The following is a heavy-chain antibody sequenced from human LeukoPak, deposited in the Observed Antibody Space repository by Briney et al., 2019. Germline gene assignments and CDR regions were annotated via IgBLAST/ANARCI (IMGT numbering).Heavy chain of an antibody. CDR3: ARRGSGSPFDY. Sequence: SETLSLTCTVSRGSISGYYWSCIRQPPGNGLEWIAYISYTGATEYNPSLRSRVSMSLATSINQFSLRLTSVTASDTAVYYCARRGSGSPFDYWGQGMLVTVSS. J-gene: IGHJ4*02. D-gene: IGHD1-26*01. V-gene: IGHV4-59*08. CDR1: RGSISGYY. CDR2: ISYTGAT.